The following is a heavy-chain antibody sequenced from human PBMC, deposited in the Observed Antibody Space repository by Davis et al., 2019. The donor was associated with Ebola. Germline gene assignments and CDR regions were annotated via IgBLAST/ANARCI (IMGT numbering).Heavy chain of an antibody. CDR1: GFSFSSYG. D-gene: IGHD2-15*01. Sequence: GESLKISCAASGFSFSSYGMHWVRQAPGKGLEWVAVISYDGSNKYYADSVKGRFTISRDNSKNTLYLQMNSLRAEDTAVYYCARDAHDIVVVVAYYGMDVWGKGTTVTVSS. CDR2: ISYDGSNK. CDR3: ARDAHDIVVVVAYYGMDV. J-gene: IGHJ6*04. V-gene: IGHV3-30*03.